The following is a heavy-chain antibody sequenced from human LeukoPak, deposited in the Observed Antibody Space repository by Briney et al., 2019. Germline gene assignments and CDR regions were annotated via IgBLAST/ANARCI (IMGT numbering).Heavy chain of an antibody. J-gene: IGHJ4*02. CDR2: IKQDGSEK. Sequence: GGSRRLSCAASGFTFSSYWMSWVRQAPGKGLEWVANIKQDGSEKYYVDSVKGRFTISRDNAKNSLYLQMNSLRAEDTAVYYCAREGRGYKVAKFDYWGQGTLVTVSS. V-gene: IGHV3-7*01. CDR1: GFTFSSYW. D-gene: IGHD3-22*01. CDR3: AREGRGYKVAKFDY.